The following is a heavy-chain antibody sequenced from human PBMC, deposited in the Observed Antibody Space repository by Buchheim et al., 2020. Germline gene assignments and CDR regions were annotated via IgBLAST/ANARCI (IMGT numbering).Heavy chain of an antibody. J-gene: IGHJ5*02. V-gene: IGHV1-2*06. D-gene: IGHD2-15*01. CDR1: GYTFTGYY. Sequence: QVQLVQSGAEVKKPGASVKVSCKASGYTFTGYYMHWVRQAPGQGLEWMGRINPNSGGTNYAQKFQGRVTMTRDPSISTAYMELSRLRSDDTAVYYCARDRGYCSGGSCHQNWFDPWGQGTL. CDR3: ARDRGYCSGGSCHQNWFDP. CDR2: INPNSGGT.